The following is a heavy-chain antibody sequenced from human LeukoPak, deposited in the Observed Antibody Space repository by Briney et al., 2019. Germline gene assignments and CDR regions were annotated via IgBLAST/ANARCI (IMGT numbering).Heavy chain of an antibody. CDR1: GGSFSGYY. CDR3: ARGYSVAGLFQH. Sequence: SETLSLTCAVSGGSFSGYYCSWVRQPPGKGLEWIGEINHSGSTHYNPSLKSRVTISVDTSKNQCSLRLSSVTAADTAVYYCARGYSVAGLFQHWGQGALVTVSS. J-gene: IGHJ1*01. D-gene: IGHD6-19*01. CDR2: INHSGST. V-gene: IGHV4-34*01.